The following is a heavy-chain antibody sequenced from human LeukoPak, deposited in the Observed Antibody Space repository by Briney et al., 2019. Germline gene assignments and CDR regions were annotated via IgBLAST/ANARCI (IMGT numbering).Heavy chain of an antibody. J-gene: IGHJ4*02. V-gene: IGHV3-30*03. CDR3: ARGSSGWYLGGDY. CDR2: ISYDGSTK. Sequence: PGGSLRLSCTASGFTFSTYGMHWVRQAPGKGLEWVTLISYDGSTKYYSDSVKGRFTLSRDNSKNTLYLQMNSLRAEDTAVYYCARGSSGWYLGGDYWGQGTLVTVSS. D-gene: IGHD6-19*01. CDR1: GFTFSTYG.